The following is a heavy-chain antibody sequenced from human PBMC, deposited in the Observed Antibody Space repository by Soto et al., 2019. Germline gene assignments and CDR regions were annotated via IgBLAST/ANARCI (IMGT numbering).Heavy chain of an antibody. CDR1: GFTFSSYS. D-gene: IGHD2-15*01. CDR2: ISDDGSDE. V-gene: IGHV3-30*18. Sequence: QVQLVESGGGVAQPGRSLRLSCVAAGFTFSSYSMHWVRQAPGKGLEWVAVISDDGSDEYYADSVKGRFTIFRDNSKNTLYLQRNSLKPEDTAMYYCGKDRGYCNGGSCYSLDYWGQGTLVTVST. J-gene: IGHJ4*02. CDR3: GKDRGYCNGGSCYSLDY.